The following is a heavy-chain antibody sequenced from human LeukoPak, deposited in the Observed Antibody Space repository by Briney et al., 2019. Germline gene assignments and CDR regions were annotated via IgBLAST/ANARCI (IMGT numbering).Heavy chain of an antibody. J-gene: IGHJ6*02. CDR1: GCTFDNYA. Sequence: GGSLTLSCAASGCTFDNYALHWVRQPQAPGMERVSGISRNSGSIGYADSVKGRFTNSRDNAKNSLYLQMNSLRAADTAVYYCAKDTHYYYYYGMDVWGQGTTVTVSS. V-gene: IGHV3-9*01. CDR2: ISRNSGSI. CDR3: AKDTHYYYYYGMDV.